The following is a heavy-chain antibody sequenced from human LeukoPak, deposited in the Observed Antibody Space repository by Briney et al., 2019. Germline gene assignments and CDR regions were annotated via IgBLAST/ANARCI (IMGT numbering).Heavy chain of an antibody. CDR3: ARRGDSGSYYEHPAFDI. V-gene: IGHV1-69*05. D-gene: IGHD1-26*01. CDR2: IIPIFRTA. CDR1: GGTFTNYA. J-gene: IGHJ3*02. Sequence: ASVKVSCKASGGTFTNYAISWVRQAPGQGLEWMGGIIPIFRTANYAQKFQGRVTITTDESTSTAYMELNSLGSEDTAVYYCARRGDSGSYYEHPAFDIWGQGTKVTVSS.